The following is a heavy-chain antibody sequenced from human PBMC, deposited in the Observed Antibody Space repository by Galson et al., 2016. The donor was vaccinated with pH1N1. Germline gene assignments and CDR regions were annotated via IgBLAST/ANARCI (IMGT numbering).Heavy chain of an antibody. CDR2: IYPDGAT. V-gene: IGHV3-66*02. CDR3: ARGRLPNLADS. D-gene: IGHD6-19*01. Sequence: SLRLSCATSAFNVRSDYLSWIRQAPGKGLEWLSIIYPDGATYDADSLNGRFSISRDNLKSTLHPQMNGLRPEDTGLYYCARGRLPNLADSWGQGTLVTVSS. CDR1: AFNVRSDY. J-gene: IGHJ4*02.